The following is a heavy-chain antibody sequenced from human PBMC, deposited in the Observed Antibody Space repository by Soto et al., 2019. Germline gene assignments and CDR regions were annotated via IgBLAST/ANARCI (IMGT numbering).Heavy chain of an antibody. CDR2: MNSDGSTT. CDR3: ARVHSLDYYGNDV. CDR1: GFTFKTSW. V-gene: IGHV3-74*01. J-gene: IGHJ6*02. Sequence: GGSLRLSCVASGFTFKTSWMHWVRQTPGKELEWVSRMNSDGSTTNYADSVKGRFTISRDNAKNTLYLQMNSLRVEDTALYYCARVHSLDYYGNDVWGQGTTVTVSS. D-gene: IGHD5-18*01.